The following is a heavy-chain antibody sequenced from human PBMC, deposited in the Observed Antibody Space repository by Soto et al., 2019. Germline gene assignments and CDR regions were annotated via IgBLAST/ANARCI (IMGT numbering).Heavy chain of an antibody. Sequence: ASVKVSCKASGYTFTLYGISWGRQDPGQVLEWMGWISAYNGNTNYAQKLQGRVTMTTDTSTSTAYMELRSLRSDDTAVYYCARGGRYYGSGSPDLYYFDYWGQGTLVTVSS. CDR3: ARGGRYYGSGSPDLYYFDY. CDR2: ISAYNGNT. J-gene: IGHJ4*02. D-gene: IGHD3-10*01. CDR1: GYTFTLYG. V-gene: IGHV1-18*01.